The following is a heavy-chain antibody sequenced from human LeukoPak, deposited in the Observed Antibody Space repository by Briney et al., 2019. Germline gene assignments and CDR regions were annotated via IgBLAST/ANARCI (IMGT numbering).Heavy chain of an antibody. CDR3: ARFGALDAFDI. V-gene: IGHV3-30*03. J-gene: IGHJ3*02. CDR1: EFTFSSYG. D-gene: IGHD1-26*01. Sequence: GGSLRLSCAASEFTFSSYGMHWVRQAPGKGLEWVAVISNDGSNKYYADSVKGRFTISRDNSKNTLYLQMNSLRAEDTAVYYCARFGALDAFDIWGQGTMVTVSS. CDR2: ISNDGSNK.